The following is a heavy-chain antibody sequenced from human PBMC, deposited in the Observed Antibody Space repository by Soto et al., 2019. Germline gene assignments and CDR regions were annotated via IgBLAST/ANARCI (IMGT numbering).Heavy chain of an antibody. J-gene: IGHJ4*02. CDR2: VNHRGTT. Sequence: SETLSLTCVAIDGSFRDYYWTWIRQPPGKGLEWVGEVNHRGTTNLNPALKSRLSISLDTSKEQFSLKLSSVSATDTAVYYCAIADDLEQWAQGMTGTGSS. D-gene: IGHD3-3*01. CDR3: AIADDLEQ. CDR1: DGSFRDYY. V-gene: IGHV4-34*01.